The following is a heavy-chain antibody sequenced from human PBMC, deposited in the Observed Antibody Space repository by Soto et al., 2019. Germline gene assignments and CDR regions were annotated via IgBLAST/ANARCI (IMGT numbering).Heavy chain of an antibody. CDR1: GFTVSSNY. D-gene: IGHD3-10*01. V-gene: IGHV3-53*04. CDR2: IYSGGST. CDR3: VGITIVRGFIRYGMDV. Sequence: GGSLRLSCAASGFTVSSNYMSWVRQAPGKGLEWVSVIYSGGSTYYADSVKGRFTISRHNSKNMLYLQMNSLRAEDTAVYYCVGITIVRGFIRYGMDVWGQGTTVTVSS. J-gene: IGHJ6*02.